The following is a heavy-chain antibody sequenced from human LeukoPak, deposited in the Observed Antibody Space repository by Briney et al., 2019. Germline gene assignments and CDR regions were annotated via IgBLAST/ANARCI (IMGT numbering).Heavy chain of an antibody. J-gene: IGHJ6*02. CDR3: ARETGYCSSTSCYMYYYYGMDV. D-gene: IGHD2-2*02. V-gene: IGHV3-30*03. CDR2: ISYDGSNT. CDR1: GFIFSSYG. Sequence: GGSLRLSCAASGFIFSSYGMHWVRQAPDKGLEWVAVISYDGSNTYYADSVKGRFTISRDNSNNTLYLQMNSLRAEDTAVYYCARETGYCSSTSCYMYYYYGMDVWGQGTTVTVSS.